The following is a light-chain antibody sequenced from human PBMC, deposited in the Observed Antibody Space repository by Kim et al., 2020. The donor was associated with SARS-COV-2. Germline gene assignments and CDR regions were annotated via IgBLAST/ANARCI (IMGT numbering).Light chain of an antibody. J-gene: IGLJ2*01. CDR2: RDK. CDR1: KIGSYN. V-gene: IGLV3-9*01. Sequence: SVAPGQTARIIVGRSKIGSYNVNWYQQKPGQAPVVVIYRDKTRPSGIPERFSGSNSGSTATLTISRAQDEDEADYFCQLWNSGTAVFGGGTRLTVL. CDR3: QLWNSGTAV.